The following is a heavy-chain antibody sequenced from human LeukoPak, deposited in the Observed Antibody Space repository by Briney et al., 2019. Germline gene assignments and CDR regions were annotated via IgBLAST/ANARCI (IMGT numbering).Heavy chain of an antibody. D-gene: IGHD1-26*01. V-gene: IGHV3-30*18. CDR2: ISYDGSNK. J-gene: IGHJ6*02. CDR1: GFTFSSYG. Sequence: GRSLRLSCAASGFTFSSYGVHWVRQAPGKGLEWVAVISYDGSNKYYADSVKGRFTISRDNSKNTLYLQMNSLRAEDTAVYYCAKDMGGSSGWGMDVWGQGTTVTVSS. CDR3: AKDMGGSSGWGMDV.